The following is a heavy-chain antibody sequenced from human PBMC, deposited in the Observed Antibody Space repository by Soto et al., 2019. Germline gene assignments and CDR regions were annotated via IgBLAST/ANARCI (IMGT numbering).Heavy chain of an antibody. CDR2: IYYSGST. V-gene: IGHV4-59*01. CDR1: GGSISSYY. J-gene: IGHJ4*02. D-gene: IGHD6-6*01. CDR3: ARSRPLVPVDYFDY. Sequence: QVQLQESGPGLVKPSETLSLTCTVSGGSISSYYWSWIRQPPGKGLEWIGYIYYSGSTNYNPSLKSRVTISVDTSTNQFSLKLSSVTAADTAVYYCARSRPLVPVDYFDYWGQGTLVTVSS.